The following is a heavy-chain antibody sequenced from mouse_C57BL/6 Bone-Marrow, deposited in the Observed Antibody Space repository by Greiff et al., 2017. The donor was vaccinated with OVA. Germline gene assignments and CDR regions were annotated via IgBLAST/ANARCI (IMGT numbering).Heavy chain of an antibody. CDR3: ARRDGYYVEYAMDY. CDR2: ISSGGSYT. J-gene: IGHJ4*01. CDR1: GFTFSSYG. D-gene: IGHD2-3*01. V-gene: IGHV5-6*02. Sequence: EVKLMESGGDLVKPGGSLKLSCAASGFTFSSYGMSWVRQTPDKRLEWVATISSGGSYTYYPDSVKGRFTISRDNAKNTLYLQMSSLKSEDTAMYYCARRDGYYVEYAMDYWGQGTSVTVSS.